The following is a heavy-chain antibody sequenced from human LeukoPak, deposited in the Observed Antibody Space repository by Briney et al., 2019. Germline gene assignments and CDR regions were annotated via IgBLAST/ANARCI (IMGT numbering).Heavy chain of an antibody. CDR1: GGSFSSHD. Sequence: GASVKVSCKASGGSFSSHDISWVRQAPGQGLEWMGGITPIFGTAVYAQKFQGRVTITAVESMSTAHMELTRLRSEDTATYYCARGWLAETTLVTPYNYWGQGTLVTVSS. J-gene: IGHJ4*02. CDR2: ITPIFGTA. D-gene: IGHD4-23*01. CDR3: ARGWLAETTLVTPYNY. V-gene: IGHV1-69*13.